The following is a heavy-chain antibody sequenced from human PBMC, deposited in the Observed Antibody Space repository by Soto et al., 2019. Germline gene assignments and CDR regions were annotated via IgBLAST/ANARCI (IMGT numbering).Heavy chain of an antibody. CDR1: GGSSSSYY. J-gene: IGHJ4*02. Sequence: QVQLQESGPGLVKPSETLSLTCTVSGGSSSSYYWNWIRQPPGKGLEWIGYIYYSGGTNYNPSLKSRVTISVDTSKNQFSLKLSSVTAADTAVYYCAIWSGYYTQTRGGVDWGQGTLVTVSS. V-gene: IGHV4-59*12. CDR2: IYYSGGT. D-gene: IGHD3-3*01. CDR3: AIWSGYYTQTRGGVD.